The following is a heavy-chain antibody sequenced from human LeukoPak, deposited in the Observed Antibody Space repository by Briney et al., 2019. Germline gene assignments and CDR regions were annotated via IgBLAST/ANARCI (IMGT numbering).Heavy chain of an antibody. CDR2: IKQDGREQ. CDR1: GFIFSNYW. J-gene: IGHJ5*02. V-gene: IGHV3-7*05. D-gene: IGHD3-9*01. CDR3: ATISQRSPDP. Sequence: GGSLRLSCTATGFIFSNYWMSWVRQAPGKGLEWVANIKQDGREQYYVDSLKGRFTISRDNAKTSLYLQMNSLRAEDTAMYYCATISQRSPDPWGQGTLVTVSS.